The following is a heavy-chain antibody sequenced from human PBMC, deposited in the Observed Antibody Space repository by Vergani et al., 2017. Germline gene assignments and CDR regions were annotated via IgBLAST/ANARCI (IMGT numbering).Heavy chain of an antibody. Sequence: QVQLVQSGAEVKKPGASVKVSCKASGYTFTSYAMHWVRQAPGQRLEWMGWINAGNGNTKYSQKLQGRVTMTTDTSTSTAYMELRSLRSDDTAVYYCARPTNWAYYDSSGYFDYWGQGTLVTVSS. D-gene: IGHD3-22*01. CDR3: ARPTNWAYYDSSGYFDY. J-gene: IGHJ4*02. CDR2: INAGNGNT. CDR1: GYTFTSYA. V-gene: IGHV1-3*01.